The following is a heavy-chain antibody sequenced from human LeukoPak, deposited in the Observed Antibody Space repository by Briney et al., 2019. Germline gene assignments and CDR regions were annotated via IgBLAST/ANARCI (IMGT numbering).Heavy chain of an antibody. J-gene: IGHJ6*02. CDR3: ARDVPTGIAAAGTRYGYYYGMDV. V-gene: IGHV3-11*01. CDR2: ISSSGSTI. Sequence: PGRSLRLSCAASGFTFSDYYMSWIRQAPGKRLGWVSYISSSGSTIYYADSVKGRFTISRDNAKNSLYLQINSLRAEDTDVYYCARDVPTGIAAAGTRYGYYYGMDVWGQGTTVTVSS. D-gene: IGHD6-13*01. CDR1: GFTFSDYY.